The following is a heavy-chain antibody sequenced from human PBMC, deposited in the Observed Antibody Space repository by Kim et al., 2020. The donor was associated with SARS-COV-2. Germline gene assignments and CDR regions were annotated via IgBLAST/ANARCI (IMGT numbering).Heavy chain of an antibody. D-gene: IGHD3-22*01. Sequence: SLKSRVTISVDTAKNQFSLKLSSVTGADTAVYYCARASGSSGYLDAFDIWGQGTMVTVSS. V-gene: IGHV4-59*01. J-gene: IGHJ3*02. CDR3: ARASGSSGYLDAFDI.